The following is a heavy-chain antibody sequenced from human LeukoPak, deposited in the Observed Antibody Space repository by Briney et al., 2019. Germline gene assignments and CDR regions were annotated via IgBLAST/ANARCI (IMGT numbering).Heavy chain of an antibody. V-gene: IGHV4-30-4*08. J-gene: IGHJ4*02. D-gene: IGHD5-18*01. Sequence: SQTLSLTCTVSGGSISSGDYYWSWIRQPPGKDLEWIGYIYYSGSTYYNPSLKSRVTISVDTSKNQFSLKLSSVTAADTAVYYCARDLGRGYSYGNFDYWGQGTLVTVSS. CDR1: GGSISSGDYY. CDR2: IYYSGST. CDR3: ARDLGRGYSYGNFDY.